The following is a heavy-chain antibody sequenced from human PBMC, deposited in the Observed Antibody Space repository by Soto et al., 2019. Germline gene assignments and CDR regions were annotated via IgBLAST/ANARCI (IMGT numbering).Heavy chain of an antibody. J-gene: IGHJ6*02. CDR3: ARSAITLFGVVSIPPHYYSEMDV. V-gene: IGHV1-69*01. CDR2: IIPIFGIG. CDR1: VGTFNRYA. D-gene: IGHD3-3*01. Sequence: QVQLVQSGAEVKKPGSSVKVSCKASVGTFNRYAISWVRQAPGQGLEWMGGIIPIFGIGNDAHRFQGRVAITAEESTGTADMELSSLRAEDTGVYYCARSAITLFGVVSIPPHYYSEMDVWGQGTTVTVSS.